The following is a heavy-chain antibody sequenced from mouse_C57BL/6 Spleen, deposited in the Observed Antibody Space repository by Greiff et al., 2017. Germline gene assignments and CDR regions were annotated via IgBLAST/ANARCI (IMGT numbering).Heavy chain of an antibody. CDR1: GYTFTDYY. CDR3: ARGDYEGFSY. J-gene: IGHJ3*01. D-gene: IGHD2-4*01. CDR2: IYPGSGNT. V-gene: IGHV1-76*01. Sequence: VQLQQSGAELVRPGASVKLSCKASGYTFTDYYINWVKQRPGQGLERIARIYPGSGNTYYNEKFKGKATLTAEKSSSTAYMQLSSLTSEDSAVYFCARGDYEGFSYWGQGTLVTVSA.